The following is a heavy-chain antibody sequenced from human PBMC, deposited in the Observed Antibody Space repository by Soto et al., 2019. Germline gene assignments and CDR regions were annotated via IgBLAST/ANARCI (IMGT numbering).Heavy chain of an antibody. CDR1: GGSISSSSYY. V-gene: IGHV4-39*01. CDR3: ARQGQDDRYYGMDV. Sequence: SETLSLTCTVSGGSISSSSYYWGWIRQPPGKGLEWIGSIYYSGSTYYNPSLKSRVTISVDTSKNQFPLKLSSVTAADTAVYYCARQGQDDRYYGMDVWGQGTTVTVSS. J-gene: IGHJ6*02. D-gene: IGHD3-3*01. CDR2: IYYSGST.